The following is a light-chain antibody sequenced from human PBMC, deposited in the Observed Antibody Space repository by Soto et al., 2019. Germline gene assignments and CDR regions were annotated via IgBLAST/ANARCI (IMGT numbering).Light chain of an antibody. CDR1: QSVSGSY. Sequence: EIVLTQSPGTLSLSPGERATLSCRASQSVSGSYLAWYQQKPGPAHRLLIYGSSTRATGIPDRFSGSGSGTDFTLTISSLESEDFAVYYCQQYSTSLWTFGQGTKVEIK. CDR2: GSS. V-gene: IGKV3-20*01. J-gene: IGKJ1*01. CDR3: QQYSTSLWT.